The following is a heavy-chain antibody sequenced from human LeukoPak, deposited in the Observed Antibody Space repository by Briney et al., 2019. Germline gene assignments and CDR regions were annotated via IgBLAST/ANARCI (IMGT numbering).Heavy chain of an antibody. CDR3: ATRGVARIFDY. CDR2: ISESGRST. D-gene: IGHD3-10*01. V-gene: IGHV3-23*01. CDR1: GISFTNYA. Sequence: GGSLRLSCAVSGISFTNYAMSWVRQAPGEGLEWVSSISESGRSTSYVGSVKGRFTISRDNSKNTLYVHMNSLRAEDTAVYYCATRGVARIFDYWGQGTLVTVSS. J-gene: IGHJ4*02.